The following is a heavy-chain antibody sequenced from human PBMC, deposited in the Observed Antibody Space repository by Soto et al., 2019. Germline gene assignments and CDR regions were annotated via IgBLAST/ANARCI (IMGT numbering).Heavy chain of an antibody. CDR2: INSDGSST. V-gene: IGHV3-74*01. D-gene: IGHD6-6*01. Sequence: PGGSLRLSCAASGFTFSSYWMHWVRQAPGKGLVWVSRINSDGSSTSYADSVKGRFTISRDNAKNTLYLQMNSLRAEDTAVYYCARVAARPRRVDYWGQGTLVTVSS. CDR1: GFTFSSYW. J-gene: IGHJ4*02. CDR3: ARVAARPRRVDY.